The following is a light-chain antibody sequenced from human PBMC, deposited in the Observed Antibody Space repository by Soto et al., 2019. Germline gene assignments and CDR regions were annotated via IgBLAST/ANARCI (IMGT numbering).Light chain of an antibody. CDR3: SSYAGSYTLV. Sequence: QSVLTQPRSVSGSPGQSVTISCTGTSSDVGGFNSVSWYQQHPGKAPKLMIYDVNKRPSGVPDRFSGSKSGNTASLTISGLQAEDEADYYCSSYAGSYTLVFGGGTKLTVL. CDR2: DVN. J-gene: IGLJ2*01. CDR1: SSDVGGFNS. V-gene: IGLV2-11*01.